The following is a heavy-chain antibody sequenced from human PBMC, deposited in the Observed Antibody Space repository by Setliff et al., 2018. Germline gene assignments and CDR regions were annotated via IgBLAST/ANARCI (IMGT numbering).Heavy chain of an antibody. CDR2: INTNNGGT. Sequence: ASVKVSCKTSAYSFSGYYIHWVRQAPGQGLEWMGWINTNNGGTKYAQTFQGRVTMTRDTSITTAYMELSRLTSDDTAVYYCAKTKGFGDGWFDPWGQGTPVTVS. CDR1: AYSFSGYY. J-gene: IGHJ5*02. CDR3: AKTKGFGDGWFDP. V-gene: IGHV1-2*02. D-gene: IGHD3-10*01.